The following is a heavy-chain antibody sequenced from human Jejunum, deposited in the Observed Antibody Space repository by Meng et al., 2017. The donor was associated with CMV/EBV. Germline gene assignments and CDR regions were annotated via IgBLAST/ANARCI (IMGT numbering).Heavy chain of an antibody. D-gene: IGHD6-19*01. J-gene: IGHJ4*02. CDR1: AGSLSGYY. V-gene: IGHV4-34*01. Sequence: YAGSLSGYYWDWIRQSPGKGLEWIGDINHRGSANYNPSLKSRVTTSVNNSKNQVSLKLSSVTAADTAVYYCARGTYSSGWSRYYFDYWGQGTLVTVSS. CDR2: INHRGSA. CDR3: ARGTYSSGWSRYYFDY.